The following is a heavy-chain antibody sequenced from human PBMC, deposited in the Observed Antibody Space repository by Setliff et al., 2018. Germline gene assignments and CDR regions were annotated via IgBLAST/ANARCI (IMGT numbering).Heavy chain of an antibody. D-gene: IGHD2-8*01. CDR1: GYTFSKYG. CDR2: ISAYTGNT. V-gene: IGHV1-18*01. CDR3: SKLVRYCTTTACQGASGAEF. Sequence: ASVKVSCKASGYTFSKYGITWVRQAPGQGLEWMGWISAYTGNTKFAQKFQGRVTMTTDTSTSTAYLELRSLTSDDTAGYYCSKLVRYCTTTACQGASGAEFWGQGTLVTVSS. J-gene: IGHJ4*02.